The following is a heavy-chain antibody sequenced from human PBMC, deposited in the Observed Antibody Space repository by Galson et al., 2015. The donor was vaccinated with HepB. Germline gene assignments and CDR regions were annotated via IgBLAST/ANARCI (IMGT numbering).Heavy chain of an antibody. J-gene: IGHJ5*02. Sequence: SLRLSCAVSGFTFSTDWMSWVRQAPGKGLEWVANIKKDGSVKSYVDSVKGRFTISTDNAKNSPYLQMNSLRAEDTAGYYCARGYNGFWGSWGQGTLVTVSS. CDR1: GFTFSTDW. D-gene: IGHD3/OR15-3a*01. CDR3: ARGYNGFWGS. V-gene: IGHV3-7*03. CDR2: IKKDGSVK.